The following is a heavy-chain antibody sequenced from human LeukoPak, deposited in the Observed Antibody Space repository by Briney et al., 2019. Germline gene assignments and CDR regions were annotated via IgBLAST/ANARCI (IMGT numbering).Heavy chain of an antibody. CDR1: GYTFTTYS. V-gene: IGHV1-18*01. D-gene: IGHD1-26*01. Sequence: GASVNVSCKASGYTFTTYSITWVRHAPGQGLEWMGWISGANGDTNYAEKFQRRLTITTDSSTSTAYMDLRSLTPGDTGLYYCARLWADTAYWRQGTLLTVCS. CDR2: ISGANGDT. J-gene: IGHJ4*02. CDR3: ARLWADTAY.